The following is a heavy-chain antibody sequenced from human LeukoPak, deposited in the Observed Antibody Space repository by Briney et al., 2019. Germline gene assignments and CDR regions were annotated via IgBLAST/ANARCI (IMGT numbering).Heavy chain of an antibody. V-gene: IGHV4-59*05. J-gene: IGHJ1*01. Sequence: PSETLSLTCTVSGGSISGYYWSWIRQPPGKGLEWIGSIYYSGNTFYNPSLKGRVTISVDTSKNQFSLKLTSVTAADTAVYYCATSYDRSGYPRVQHWGQGTLVTVSS. CDR1: GGSISGYY. CDR2: IYYSGNT. CDR3: ATSYDRSGYPRVQH. D-gene: IGHD3-22*01.